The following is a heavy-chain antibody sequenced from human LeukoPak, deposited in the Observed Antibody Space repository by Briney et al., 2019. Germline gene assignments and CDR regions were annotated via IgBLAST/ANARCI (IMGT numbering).Heavy chain of an antibody. CDR2: IYSGGST. CDR1: GFTVSSNY. Sequence: GGSLRLSCAASGFTVSSNYMSWVRQAPGEGVEWVSVIYSGGSTYYEDSVKGRFTISRDNSKNTLYLQMNSLRAEDTPVYYCARDPENGSYWGQGTLVTVSS. J-gene: IGHJ4*02. CDR3: ARDPENGSY. V-gene: IGHV3-53*01.